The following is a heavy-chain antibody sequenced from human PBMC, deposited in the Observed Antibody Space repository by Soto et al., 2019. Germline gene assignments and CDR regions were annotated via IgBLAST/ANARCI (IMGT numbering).Heavy chain of an antibody. CDR1: GFTISTYA. CDR2: ISGSGGST. V-gene: IGHV3-23*01. CDR3: TKDVQSRITSFGVIITPVDY. Sequence: EVQLLESGGGLVQPGGSLRLSCEASGFTISTYAMSWVRQAPGKGMEWVSAISGSGGSTYYADSVKGRFTISRDNSKNTLYLQMNSLRAEDTAVYYCTKDVQSRITSFGVIITPVDYWGQGTLVTVSS. D-gene: IGHD3-3*01. J-gene: IGHJ4*02.